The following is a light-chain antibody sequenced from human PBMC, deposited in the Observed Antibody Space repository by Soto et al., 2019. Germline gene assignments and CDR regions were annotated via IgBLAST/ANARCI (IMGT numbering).Light chain of an antibody. Sequence: IQLTQSPSSLSASVGDRVIMTCRASQGIGSYLAWYQQKPGKAPTLLIYAASTLETGVPSRFSGSGSGTDFTLTISSLQPEDFATYYCQQLNIYPFTFGPGTKVDIK. V-gene: IGKV1-9*01. J-gene: IGKJ3*01. CDR1: QGIGSY. CDR3: QQLNIYPFT. CDR2: AAS.